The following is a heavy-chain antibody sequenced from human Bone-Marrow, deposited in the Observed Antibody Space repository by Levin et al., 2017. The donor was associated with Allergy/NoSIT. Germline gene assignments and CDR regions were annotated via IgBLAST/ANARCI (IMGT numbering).Heavy chain of an antibody. Sequence: AGGSLRLSCAVSGFAFSTFTMTWVRQAPGKGLEWVSSISARSTDIYYSDSVKGRFTISRDNAKNSLFLQMDSLRAEDTAVYFCATDNLRYFEWLYHFAYWGQGSLVTVSS. CDR3: ATDNLRYFEWLYHFAY. V-gene: IGHV3-21*01. D-gene: IGHD3-9*01. J-gene: IGHJ4*02. CDR1: GFAFSTFT. CDR2: ISARSTDI.